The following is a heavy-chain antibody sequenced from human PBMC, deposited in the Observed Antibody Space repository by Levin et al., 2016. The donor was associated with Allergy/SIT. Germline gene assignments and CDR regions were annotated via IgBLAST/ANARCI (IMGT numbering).Heavy chain of an antibody. Sequence: GESLKISCKGSGYSFTSYWITWVRQMPGQGLEWMGKIDPSDSETIYSPSFQGHVSISVDKSISTVYLQWSSLRASDTARYFCARHRDEGSCPLCSWFDPWGQGTLVTVSS. D-gene: IGHD2-2*01. CDR2: IDPSDSET. CDR3: ARHRDEGSCPLCSWFDP. J-gene: IGHJ5*02. CDR1: GYSFTSYW. V-gene: IGHV5-10-1*01.